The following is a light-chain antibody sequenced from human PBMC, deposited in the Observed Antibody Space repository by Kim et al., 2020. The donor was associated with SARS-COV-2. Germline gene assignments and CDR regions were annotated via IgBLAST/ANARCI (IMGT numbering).Light chain of an antibody. Sequence: QSALTQPASVSGSPGQSITISCAGATSDIGIYDFVSWYQQHPGRAPKLIIYDVSLRPSGISNRFSGSKSGTTASLTISGLQTEDEAEYYCSSFTDKSIWVFGGGTQLTVL. J-gene: IGLJ3*02. V-gene: IGLV2-14*03. CDR3: SSFTDKSIWV. CDR2: DVS. CDR1: TSDIGIYDF.